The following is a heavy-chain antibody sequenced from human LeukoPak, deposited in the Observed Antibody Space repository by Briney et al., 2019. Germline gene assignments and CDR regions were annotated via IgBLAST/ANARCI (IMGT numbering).Heavy chain of an antibody. D-gene: IGHD2-2*01. Sequence: GRSLRLSCAASGFTFSSYAMSWVRQAPGKGLEWVSAISGSGGSTYYADFVKGRFTISRDNSKNTLYLQMNSLRAEDTAVYYCANNPFCSSTSCFDYWGQGTLVTVSS. CDR2: ISGSGGST. V-gene: IGHV3-23*01. J-gene: IGHJ4*02. CDR1: GFTFSSYA. CDR3: ANNPFCSSTSCFDY.